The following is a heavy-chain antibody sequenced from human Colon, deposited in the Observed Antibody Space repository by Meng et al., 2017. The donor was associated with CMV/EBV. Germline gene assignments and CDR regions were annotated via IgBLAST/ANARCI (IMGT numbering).Heavy chain of an antibody. D-gene: IGHD2-2*01. CDR2: INTDASRT. J-gene: IGHJ5*02. CDR3: AREGRVVVPAAMGDL. V-gene: IGHV3-74*01. CDR1: GFTFSDYW. Sequence: GESLKISCEGSGFTFSDYWIHWVRQVPGKGLVCVGRINTDASRTRYADSVNGRFVISRDNAKNTVYLQMYSLRAEDAAVYFCAREGRVVVPAAMGDLWGQGTLVTVSS.